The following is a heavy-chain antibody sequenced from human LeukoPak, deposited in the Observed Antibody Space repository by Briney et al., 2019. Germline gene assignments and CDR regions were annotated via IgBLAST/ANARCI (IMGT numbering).Heavy chain of an antibody. CDR3: ARRGTGHGMDV. J-gene: IGHJ6*02. D-gene: IGHD1-1*01. V-gene: IGHV3-74*01. CDR1: GFTFNNYW. Sequence: GGSLRLSCAASGFTFNNYWIRWVRQVPGKGLVWVSRIDNDGSSASYVDSVKGRFTISRDNAKNTLFLQMNSLRAEDTAVYYCARRGTGHGMDVWGQGTTVIVSS. CDR2: IDNDGSSA.